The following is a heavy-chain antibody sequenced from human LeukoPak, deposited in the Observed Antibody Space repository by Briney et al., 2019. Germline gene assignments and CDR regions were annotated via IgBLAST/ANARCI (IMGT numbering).Heavy chain of an antibody. V-gene: IGHV4-59*01. CDR3: ARAQTYWPPTTVTTTPGWYFDL. D-gene: IGHD4-17*01. Sequence: SETLSLTCTVSGGSISSYYWSWIRQPPGKGLEWIGYIYYSGSTNYNPSLKSRVTISVDTSKNQFSLKLSSVTAADTAVYYCARAQTYWPPTTVTTTPGWYFDLWGRGTLVTVSS. CDR1: GGSISSYY. CDR2: IYYSGST. J-gene: IGHJ2*01.